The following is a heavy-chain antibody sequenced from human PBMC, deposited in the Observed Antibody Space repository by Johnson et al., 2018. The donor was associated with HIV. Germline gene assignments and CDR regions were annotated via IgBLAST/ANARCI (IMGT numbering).Heavy chain of an antibody. CDR2: ISYDGCDK. D-gene: IGHD6-13*01. V-gene: IGHV3-30*18. Sequence: VQLVESGGGVVQPGRSLRLSCAASGFTFSSYGMHWVRQAPGKGLEWVAVISYDGCDKYYANSVKGRFTISRDNSKNTLFLQMNSLRAEDTAVYYCVKVAFRIAPTSHAFDIWGQGTMVTVSS. CDR1: GFTFSSYG. CDR3: VKVAFRIAPTSHAFDI. J-gene: IGHJ3*02.